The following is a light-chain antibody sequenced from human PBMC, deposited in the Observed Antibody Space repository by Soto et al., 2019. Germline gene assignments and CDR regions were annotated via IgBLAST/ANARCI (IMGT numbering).Light chain of an antibody. CDR1: QSVNSN. CDR3: HQYNNWPPLT. Sequence: EIVMTQSPATLPVSPGERATVSCRASQSVNSNLAWYQQKPGQAPRLLIYGASTRATGIPARFSGSGSGTEFTRPISSLQSEDFAIYYCHQYNNWPPLTFGGGTKVEIK. J-gene: IGKJ4*01. CDR2: GAS. V-gene: IGKV3-15*01.